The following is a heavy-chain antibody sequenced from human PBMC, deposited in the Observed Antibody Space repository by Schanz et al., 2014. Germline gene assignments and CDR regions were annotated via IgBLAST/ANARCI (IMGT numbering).Heavy chain of an antibody. D-gene: IGHD1-26*01. J-gene: IGHJ4*02. Sequence: VQLVESGGGAVQPGRSLRLSCAASGFTFRAYAMHWVRQAPGKGLEWVANINLDGSGKIYLGSVKGRFTIARDNAKNLMYLHLNSLRAEDTAVYYCAREVGGSFGQHYWGQGALVTVSS. V-gene: IGHV3-7*01. CDR3: AREVGGSFGQHY. CDR2: INLDGSGK. CDR1: GFTFRAYA.